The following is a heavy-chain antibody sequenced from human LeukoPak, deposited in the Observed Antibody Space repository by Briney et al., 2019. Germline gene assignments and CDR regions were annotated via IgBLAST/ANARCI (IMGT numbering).Heavy chain of an antibody. J-gene: IGHJ4*02. CDR3: ATNDFWSGHDQFDY. V-gene: IGHV3-20*01. Sequence: GGSLRLSCAASGFTFDDYGMSWVRQVPGKGLEWVSGINWNGGSTGYADSVKGRFTISRDNAKNSLYLQMNSLRAEDTALYHCATNDFWSGHDQFDYWGQGTLVTVSS. CDR1: GFTFDDYG. CDR2: INWNGGST. D-gene: IGHD3-3*01.